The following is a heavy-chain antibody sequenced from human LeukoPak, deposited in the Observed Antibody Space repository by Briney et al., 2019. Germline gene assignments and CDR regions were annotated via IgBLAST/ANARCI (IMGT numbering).Heavy chain of an antibody. CDR1: GFTFSNYD. CDR3: AKDLSRAVAADWFDP. V-gene: IGHV3-23*01. CDR2: ISDSGGST. D-gene: IGHD6-19*01. J-gene: IGHJ5*02. Sequence: PGGSLRLSCAASGFTFSNYDMSWVRQAPGKGLEWVSSISDSGGSTYYADSVKGRFTISRDNSKNTLYLQMTNLRAPDTAVYYCAKDLSRAVAADWFDPWDQGSLVTVSS.